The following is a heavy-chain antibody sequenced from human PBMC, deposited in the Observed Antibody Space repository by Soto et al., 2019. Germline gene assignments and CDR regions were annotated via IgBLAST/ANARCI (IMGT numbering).Heavy chain of an antibody. V-gene: IGHV3-48*04. J-gene: IGHJ4*02. CDR2: ISSHSSTL. CDR1: GISFSSYS. Sequence: GGSLRVSCAASGISFSSYSMNWVLQAPGKGLEWVSYISSHSSTLHYADSVKGRFTISRDDAKNSLFLQMSSLRVEDTAVYYCARGGDTSGSWPRFWGQGTLVTVSS. CDR3: ARGGDTSGSWPRF. D-gene: IGHD3-22*01.